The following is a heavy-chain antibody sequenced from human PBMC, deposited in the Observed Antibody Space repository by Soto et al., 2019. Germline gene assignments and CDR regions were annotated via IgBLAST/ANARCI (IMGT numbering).Heavy chain of an antibody. J-gene: IGHJ6*02. Sequence: TLSLTCTVSGGSISSGGYYWCWIRQHPGKGLEWIGYIYYSGSTYYNPSLKSRVTISVDTSKNQFSLKLSSVTAADTAVYYCARDRADYGDYPIYYYYGMDVWGQGTTVTVSS. CDR3: ARDRADYGDYPIYYYYGMDV. D-gene: IGHD4-17*01. CDR1: GGSISSGGYY. V-gene: IGHV4-31*03. CDR2: IYYSGST.